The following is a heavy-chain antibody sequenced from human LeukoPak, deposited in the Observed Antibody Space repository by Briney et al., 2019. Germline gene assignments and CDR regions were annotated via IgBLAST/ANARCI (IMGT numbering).Heavy chain of an antibody. CDR1: GFTFSSYG. V-gene: IGHV3-33*01. CDR3: ARARALVSTVDFDY. Sequence: PGGSLRLSCAASGFTFSSYGMHWVRQAPGKGLEWVAAIWYDGSIQYYADSVKGRFTISRDNAKNSLYLQMNSLRAEDTAVYYCARARALVSTVDFDYWGQGTLVTVSS. J-gene: IGHJ4*02. CDR2: IWYDGSIQ. D-gene: IGHD5/OR15-5a*01.